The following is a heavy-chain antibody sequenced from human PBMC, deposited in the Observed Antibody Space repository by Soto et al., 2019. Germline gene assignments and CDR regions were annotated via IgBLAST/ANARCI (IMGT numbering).Heavy chain of an antibody. J-gene: IGHJ5*02. CDR3: ARDYYDSNVGYRWFDP. V-gene: IGHV3-66*01. CDR2: IYSGGDT. Sequence: LRLSCAASGFTVSSNYMSWVRQAPGKGLEWVSVIYSGGDTYYADSVKGRFTISRDNSKNTLYLQMNSLRAEDTAVYYCARDYYDSNVGYRWFDPWGQGTLVTVSS. D-gene: IGHD3-22*01. CDR1: GFTVSSNY.